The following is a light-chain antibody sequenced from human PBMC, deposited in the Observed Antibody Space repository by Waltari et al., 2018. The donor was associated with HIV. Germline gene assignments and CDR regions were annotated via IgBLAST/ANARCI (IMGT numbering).Light chain of an antibody. J-gene: IGLJ3*02. CDR3: AAWDDSLSGVL. CDR2: RNN. Sequence: QSVLTQPPSASGAPGQRVTMSCSGSSSTIGGHHVYWYQHLPGSAPKLLISRNNNRPSGVPDRFSGSKSGTSASLAISGLRSEDEADYYCAAWDDSLSGVLFGGGTKLTVL. V-gene: IGLV1-47*01. CDR1: SSTIGGHH.